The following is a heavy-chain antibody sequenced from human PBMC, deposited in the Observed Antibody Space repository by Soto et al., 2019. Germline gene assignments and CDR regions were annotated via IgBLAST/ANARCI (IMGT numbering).Heavy chain of an antibody. J-gene: IGHJ4*02. Sequence: QVQLVESGGGVVQPGRSLRLSCAASGFTFSSYAMHWVRQAPGKGLEWVAVISYDGSNKYYADSVKGRFTISRDNAKNTLYLQMNSLRAEDTAVYDGACHSGYLFRVGYWGQGTLVTVSS. CDR3: ACHSGYLFRVGY. CDR1: GFTFSSYA. CDR2: ISYDGSNK. V-gene: IGHV3-30-3*01. D-gene: IGHD3-22*01.